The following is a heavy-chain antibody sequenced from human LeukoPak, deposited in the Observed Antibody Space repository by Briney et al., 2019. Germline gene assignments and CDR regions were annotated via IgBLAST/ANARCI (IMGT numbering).Heavy chain of an antibody. J-gene: IGHJ5*02. V-gene: IGHV4-34*01. CDR1: GESFSGYY. Sequence: SETLSLTCAVYGESFSGYYWSWIRQPPGKGLEWIGEINHSGSTNYNPSLKSRVTISVDTSKNQFSLKLSSVTAADTAVYYCASGRGSWLYNWFDPWGQGTLVTASS. CDR2: INHSGST. CDR3: ASGRGSWLYNWFDP. D-gene: IGHD6-13*01.